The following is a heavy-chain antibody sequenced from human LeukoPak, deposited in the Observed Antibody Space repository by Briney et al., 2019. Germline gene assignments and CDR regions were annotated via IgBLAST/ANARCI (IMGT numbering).Heavy chain of an antibody. J-gene: IGHJ6*03. Sequence: ASVKVSCKASGYTFTSYDINWVRQATGQGLEWMGWMNPNSGNIGYAQKFQGRVTITRNTSISTAYMELSSLRSEDTAVYYCARVPKKRGYYYYYYMDVWGKGTTVTVS. CDR2: MNPNSGNI. V-gene: IGHV1-8*03. CDR1: GYTFTSYD. CDR3: ARVPKKRGYYYYYYMDV.